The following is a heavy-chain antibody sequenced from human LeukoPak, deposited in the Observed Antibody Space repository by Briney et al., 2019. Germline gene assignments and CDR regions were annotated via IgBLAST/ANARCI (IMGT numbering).Heavy chain of an antibody. Sequence: ASVKVSCKASGYTFTGYYIHWARQAPGQGLEWMGWINPNSGGTNYAQKFQGRVTMTRDTSINTAYMEVSRLRSDDTAVYYCARVFGRQLPDYWGQGTLVTVSS. V-gene: IGHV1-2*02. CDR3: ARVFGRQLPDY. D-gene: IGHD1-26*01. CDR2: INPNSGGT. J-gene: IGHJ4*02. CDR1: GYTFTGYY.